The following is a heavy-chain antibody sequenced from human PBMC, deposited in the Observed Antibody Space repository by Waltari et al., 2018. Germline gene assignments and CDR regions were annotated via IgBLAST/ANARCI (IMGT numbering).Heavy chain of an antibody. V-gene: IGHV3-30*01. J-gene: IGHJ4*02. CDR2: MSDDGGNK. CDR1: GFTFSSYA. CDR3: GRGKYMYYYDSSGFDY. D-gene: IGHD3-22*01. Sequence: QVQLVESGGGVVQPGGSLRLSCAASGFTFSSYAIHWVRQAPGKGREWVTTMSDDGGNKYYADSVKGRFTISRDNSKNTLYLQMNSLRPEDTAVYYCGRGKYMYYYDSSGFDYWGQGTLVTVSS.